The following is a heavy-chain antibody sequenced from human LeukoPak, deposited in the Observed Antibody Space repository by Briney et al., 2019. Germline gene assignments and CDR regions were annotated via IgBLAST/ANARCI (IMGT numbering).Heavy chain of an antibody. V-gene: IGHV3-11*04. Sequence: GGTLRLSCAATGFSFRDRYMSWIRQAPGKGMEWVAYISPNGDNIHYADSVKGRFTISRDNAKNSLFLQLNSLRAEDTAVYYCVRETGWLFDFWGQGTLVTVSS. CDR3: VRETGWLFDF. CDR2: ISPNGDNI. J-gene: IGHJ4*02. D-gene: IGHD3-9*01. CDR1: GFSFRDRY.